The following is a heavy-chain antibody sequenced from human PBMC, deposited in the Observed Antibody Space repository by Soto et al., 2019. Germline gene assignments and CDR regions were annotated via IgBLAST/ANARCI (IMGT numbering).Heavy chain of an antibody. Sequence: SETLSLTCTVSGGSISSYYWSWIRQSPGKGLEWIGYIYYSGSANYNPSLKSRVTISVDTSKNQFSLKLSSVTAADTAVYYCAREGQYSSHFDYWGQGTLVTVS. J-gene: IGHJ4*02. CDR2: IYYSGSA. D-gene: IGHD6-6*01. CDR3: AREGQYSSHFDY. V-gene: IGHV4-59*01. CDR1: GGSISSYY.